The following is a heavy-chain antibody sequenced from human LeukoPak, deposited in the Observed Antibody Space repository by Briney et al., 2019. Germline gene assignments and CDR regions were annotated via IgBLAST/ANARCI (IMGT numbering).Heavy chain of an antibody. CDR1: GGSFSGYY. J-gene: IGHJ4*02. CDR2: INHSGSI. CDR3: ARRAGLHSLDY. D-gene: IGHD5/OR15-5a*01. Sequence: KPSETLSLTCAVYGGSFSGYYWSWIRRPPGKGLEWIGEINHSGSINYNPSLKSRVTTSVDTSKNQFSLRLSSVSAADTALYFCARRAGLHSLDYWDQGTLVTVSS. V-gene: IGHV4-34*01.